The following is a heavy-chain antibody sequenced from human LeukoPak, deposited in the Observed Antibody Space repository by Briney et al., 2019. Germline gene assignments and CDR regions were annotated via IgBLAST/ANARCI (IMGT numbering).Heavy chain of an antibody. Sequence: GGSLRLSCAASGFIFSSYGMHWVRQAPGKGPEWVAVIRNDGSHKYYADSVKGRFTISRDNSRNTLVLQMNSLTAEDTAVYYCVKERVTEAYGMEVWGQGTTVTVSS. CDR2: IRNDGSHK. CDR1: GFIFSSYG. CDR3: VKERVTEAYGMEV. V-gene: IGHV3-30*02. J-gene: IGHJ6*02.